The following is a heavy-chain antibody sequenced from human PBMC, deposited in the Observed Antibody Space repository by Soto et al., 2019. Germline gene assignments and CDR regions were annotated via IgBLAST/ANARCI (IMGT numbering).Heavy chain of an antibody. V-gene: IGHV3-23*01. CDR3: AKVREQWLVGGNWFDP. Sequence: GGSLRLSCAASGFTFSSYAMSWVRQAPGKGLEWVSAISGSGGSTYYADSVKGRFTISRDNSKNTLYLQMNSLRAEDTAVYYCAKVREQWLVGGNWFDPWGQGTLVTVSS. J-gene: IGHJ5*02. CDR1: GFTFSSYA. D-gene: IGHD6-19*01. CDR2: ISGSGGST.